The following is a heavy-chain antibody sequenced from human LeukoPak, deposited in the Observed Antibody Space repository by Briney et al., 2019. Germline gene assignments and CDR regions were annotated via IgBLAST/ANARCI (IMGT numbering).Heavy chain of an antibody. CDR1: GFTFSSYG. Sequence: GGSLRLSCAASGFTFSSYGMHWVRQAPGKGLEWVAVISYDGSNKYYADSVKGRFTISRDNSKNTLYLQMNSLRAEDTAVYYCARSTLTHGRFDPWGQGTLVTVSS. D-gene: IGHD1-26*01. V-gene: IGHV3-30*03. CDR2: ISYDGSNK. CDR3: ARSTLTHGRFDP. J-gene: IGHJ5*02.